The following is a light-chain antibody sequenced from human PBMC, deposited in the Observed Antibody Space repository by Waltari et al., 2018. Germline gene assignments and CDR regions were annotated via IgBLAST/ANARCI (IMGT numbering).Light chain of an antibody. CDR2: GVS. Sequence: IVLTQSPGTLSLSPGEAATLSCRASQSVSSTWLAWYQQKPGQPPRLLIYGVSNRAPGIPDRFSGSWSGTDFNLTIDRLEPEDFAVYYCQPYAFSPPGKSFGQGTKVEIQ. CDR1: QSVSSTW. CDR3: QPYAFSPPGKS. J-gene: IGKJ1*01. V-gene: IGKV3-20*01.